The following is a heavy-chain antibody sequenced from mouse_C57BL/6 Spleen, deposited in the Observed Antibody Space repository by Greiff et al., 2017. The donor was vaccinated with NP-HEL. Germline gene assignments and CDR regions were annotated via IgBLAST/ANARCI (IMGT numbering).Heavy chain of an antibody. CDR3: ARGTYGYDGYFDV. CDR1: GYSITSGYY. D-gene: IGHD2-2*01. CDR2: ISYDGSN. J-gene: IGHJ1*03. Sequence: EVQVVESGPGLVKPSQSLSLTCSVTGYSITSGYYWNWIRQFPGNKLEWMGYISYDGSNNYNPSLKNRISITRDTSKNQFFLKLNSVTTEDTATYYCARGTYGYDGYFDVWGTGTTVTVSS. V-gene: IGHV3-6*01.